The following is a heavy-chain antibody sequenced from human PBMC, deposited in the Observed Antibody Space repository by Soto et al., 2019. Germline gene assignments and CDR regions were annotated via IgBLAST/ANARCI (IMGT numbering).Heavy chain of an antibody. CDR2: MNQDGSVK. Sequence: VQVVESGGGLVQPGGSLRLSCVASGFSFSSHWMSWVRQAPGKGLEWVANMNQDGSVKYYVDSVKGRFTISRDNAKDSLYLQMDNLRVEDTAVYYCARDPAFGAIDYWGQGTLVTVSS. CDR1: GFSFSSHW. D-gene: IGHD2-2*01. CDR3: ARDPAFGAIDY. J-gene: IGHJ4*02. V-gene: IGHV3-7*01.